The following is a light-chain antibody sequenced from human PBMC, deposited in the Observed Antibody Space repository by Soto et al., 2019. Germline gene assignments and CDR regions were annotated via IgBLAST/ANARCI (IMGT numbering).Light chain of an antibody. CDR1: SSDVGGYDY. CDR3: SSYAGSNNLVV. CDR2: EVS. V-gene: IGLV2-8*01. J-gene: IGLJ2*01. Sequence: QSVLTQPPSASGSPGQSVTISCTGTSSDVGGYDYVSWYQQHPGKAPKVMIYEVSKRPSGVPDRFSGSKSGNTASLTVSGLQAEDEADYYCSSYAGSNNLVVFGGGTKVTFL.